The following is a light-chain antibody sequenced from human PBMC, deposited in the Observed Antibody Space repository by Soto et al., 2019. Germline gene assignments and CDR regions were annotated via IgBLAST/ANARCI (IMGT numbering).Light chain of an antibody. CDR3: QQSYSTPPG. V-gene: IGKV1-39*01. Sequence: DIQMTQSPSSLSASVGDRVTITCRASQSISSYLNWYQQKPGKAPKLLIYAASSLQSGVPSRFSGSGSGTDFTLTISSRQPEDFSTYYCQQSYSTPPGFGQGTKVEIK. J-gene: IGKJ1*01. CDR1: QSISSY. CDR2: AAS.